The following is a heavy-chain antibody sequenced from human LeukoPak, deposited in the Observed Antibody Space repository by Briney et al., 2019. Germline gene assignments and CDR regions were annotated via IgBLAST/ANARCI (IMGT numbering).Heavy chain of an antibody. CDR1: GYTFSSYG. J-gene: IGHJ4*02. D-gene: IGHD3-3*01. CDR2: ISAYGHT. V-gene: IGHV1-18*01. Sequence: ASVKVSCTTSGYTFSSYGITWVRQAPGPGPEWMGWISAYGHTKLARNLKARVTVTIDTSTTTAYMELRSLSSDDTAVYFCAREAASGYLGFDFWGQGTLITVSS. CDR3: AREAASGYLGFDF.